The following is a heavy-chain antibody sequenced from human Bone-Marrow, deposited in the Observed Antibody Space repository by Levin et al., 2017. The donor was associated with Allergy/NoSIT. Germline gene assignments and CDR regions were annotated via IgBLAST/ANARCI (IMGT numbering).Heavy chain of an antibody. CDR1: GYSFTNYW. Sequence: KVSCKGSGYSFTNYWIAWVRQMPGKGLEWMAIMNPSDSDTRYSPSFQGQVTISADKHISTAYLQWNSLKASDTAMYFCARHRAAGGGYYYGMDVWGQGTPVTVSS. V-gene: IGHV5-51*01. J-gene: IGHJ6*02. CDR3: ARHRAAGGGYYYGMDV. D-gene: IGHD6-13*01. CDR2: MNPSDSDT.